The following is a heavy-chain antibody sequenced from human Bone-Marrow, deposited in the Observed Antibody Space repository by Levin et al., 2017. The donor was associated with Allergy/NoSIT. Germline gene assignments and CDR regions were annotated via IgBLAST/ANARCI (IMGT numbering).Heavy chain of an antibody. V-gene: IGHV2-5*02. CDR2: IYWDDDK. D-gene: IGHD1-1*01. Sequence: QTLSLTCTFSGFSLSTSGVGVGWIRQPPGKALECLALIYWDDDKLYNPSLRGRLIISKDTSKNQVVLTMTNMDPVDTATYYCSRWTAGNLGGWFDPWGQGTLVTVPS. J-gene: IGHJ5*02. CDR1: GFSLSTSGVG. CDR3: SRWTAGNLGGWFDP.